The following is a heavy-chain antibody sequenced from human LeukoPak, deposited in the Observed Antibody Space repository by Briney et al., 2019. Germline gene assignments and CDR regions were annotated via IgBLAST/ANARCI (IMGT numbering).Heavy chain of an antibody. CDR3: AAFSVGATIPFDY. D-gene: IGHD1-26*01. CDR1: GYTFTGYY. CDR2: INPNSGGT. Sequence: GASVKVSCKASGYTFTGYYMHWVRQAPGQGREWMGRINPNSGGTNYAQKFQGRVTMTRDTSISTAYMELSRLRSDDTAVYYCAAFSVGATIPFDYWGQGTLVTVSS. J-gene: IGHJ4*02. V-gene: IGHV1-2*06.